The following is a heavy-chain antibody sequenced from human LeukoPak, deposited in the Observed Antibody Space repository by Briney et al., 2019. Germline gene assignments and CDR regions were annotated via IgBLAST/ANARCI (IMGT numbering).Heavy chain of an antibody. J-gene: IGHJ4*02. D-gene: IGHD1-26*01. Sequence: GWSLRLSCAACGFTFSCYWMSWLRQAPGKGLELVANIKQDGSEKYYVDFVEGRFSITRDNAKTSLYLQMNSLRAEDTAVYYCARSSGATEGYDYWGQGTLVTVSS. CDR2: IKQDGSEK. CDR1: GFTFSCYW. CDR3: ARSSGATEGYDY. V-gene: IGHV3-7*01.